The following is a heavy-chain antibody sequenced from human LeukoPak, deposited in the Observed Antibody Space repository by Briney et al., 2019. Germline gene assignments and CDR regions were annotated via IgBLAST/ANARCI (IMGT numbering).Heavy chain of an antibody. V-gene: IGHV4-39*07. Sequence: PSETLSLTCSVSGSSISSCTYSWGWIRQPPGKGLEWIGSFSCSGSTYYNPSLKSRVTISVDTSKSQFSLKLSSVTAADTAVYYCARGGYCGGDCYFYYWGQGTLVTVSS. CDR3: ARGGYCGGDCYFYY. CDR1: GSSISSCTYS. D-gene: IGHD2-21*02. CDR2: FSCSGST. J-gene: IGHJ4*02.